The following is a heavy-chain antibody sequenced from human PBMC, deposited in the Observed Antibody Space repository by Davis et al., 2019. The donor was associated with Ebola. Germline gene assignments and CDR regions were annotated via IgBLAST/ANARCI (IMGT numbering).Heavy chain of an antibody. D-gene: IGHD4-17*01. CDR1: GCSISSGSYY. J-gene: IGHJ4*02. V-gene: IGHV4-61*09. Sequence: PSETLSLTCTASGCSISSGSYYWSWLRQPAWKGLEWIGHIYTSGSTNYDPSLKIRVTIPVETSKNQFSLKLSSVTAADTAVYYCAGSGAGRAGYGDYVDYWGQGTLVTVSS. CDR3: AGSGAGRAGYGDYVDY. CDR2: IYTSGST.